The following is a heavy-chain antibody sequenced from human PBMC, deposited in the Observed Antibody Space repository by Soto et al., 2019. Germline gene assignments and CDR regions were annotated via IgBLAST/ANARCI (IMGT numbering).Heavy chain of an antibody. CDR2: ISTTGDA. V-gene: IGHV4-61*01. Sequence: QVQLQESGPGLLKPSETLSLTCTVSGDSVSSACYDWNWIRQSPGKGLEWIGFISTTGDANHNPPLHTRFTTPVHTSIKQFSLTVRSVTAADTAMYFCARGPLYYNDTIGHYYSGPFDSWGQGSLVTVSP. CDR1: GDSVSSACYD. J-gene: IGHJ4*02. D-gene: IGHD1-26*01. CDR3: ARGPLYYNDTIGHYYSGPFDS.